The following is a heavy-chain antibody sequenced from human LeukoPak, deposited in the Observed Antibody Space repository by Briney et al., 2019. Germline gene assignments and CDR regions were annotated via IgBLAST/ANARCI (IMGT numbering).Heavy chain of an antibody. Sequence: PSETLSLTCTVSGGSISSSSYYWGWIRQPPGKGPEWIGSIYYSGSTYYNPSLKSRVTISVDTSKNQFSLKLSSVTAADAAVYYCARHPIHYYGSGTSNYWGQGTLVTVSS. CDR1: GGSISSSSYY. CDR2: IYYSGST. D-gene: IGHD3-10*01. CDR3: ARHPIHYYGSGTSNY. J-gene: IGHJ4*02. V-gene: IGHV4-39*01.